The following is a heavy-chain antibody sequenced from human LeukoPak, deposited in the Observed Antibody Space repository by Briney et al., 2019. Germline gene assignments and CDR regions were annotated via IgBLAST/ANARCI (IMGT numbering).Heavy chain of an antibody. CDR2: IYYSGST. J-gene: IGHJ4*02. V-gene: IGHV4-31*03. CDR3: ARGGGGNFDY. Sequence: SETLSLTCTVSGGSISSGGYYWSWIRQHPEKGLEWIGYIYYSGSTYYNPSLKSRVTISVDTSKNQFSLKLSSVTAADTAVYYCARGGGGNFDYWGQGTLVTVSS. CDR1: GGSISSGGYY. D-gene: IGHD3-16*01.